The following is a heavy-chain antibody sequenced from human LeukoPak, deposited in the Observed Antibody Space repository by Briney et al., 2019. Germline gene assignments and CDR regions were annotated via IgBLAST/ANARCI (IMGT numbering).Heavy chain of an antibody. J-gene: IGHJ4*02. Sequence: GGSLRLSCAASGFTFSSYALHWVRQAPGKGLEWVAAISYDGSNKYYADSVKGQFTISRDNSKNTLYLQMNSLRAEDTAVYYCARNPYGDYQFDYWGQGTLVTVSS. CDR2: ISYDGSNK. D-gene: IGHD4-17*01. CDR1: GFTFSSYA. CDR3: ARNPYGDYQFDY. V-gene: IGHV3-30*04.